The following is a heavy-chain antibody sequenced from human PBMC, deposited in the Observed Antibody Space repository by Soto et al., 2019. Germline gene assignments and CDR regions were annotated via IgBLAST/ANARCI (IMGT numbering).Heavy chain of an antibody. Sequence: EVQLVESGGGLVQPGGSLRLSCAASGFTFSSYEMNWVRQAPGKGLEWVSYISSSGSTIYYADSVKGRFTISRDNAKNSLYLQMNSRRAEDTAVYYCARVPGMYGMDVWGQGTTVTVSS. CDR2: ISSSGSTI. V-gene: IGHV3-48*03. D-gene: IGHD6-13*01. CDR3: ARVPGMYGMDV. CDR1: GFTFSSYE. J-gene: IGHJ6*02.